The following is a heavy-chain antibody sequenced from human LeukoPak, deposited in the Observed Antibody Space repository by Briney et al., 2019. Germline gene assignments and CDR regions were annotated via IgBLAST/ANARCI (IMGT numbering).Heavy chain of an antibody. V-gene: IGHV4-30-4*01. Sequence: SETLSLTYTVSGGSISSGDYYWSWIRQPPGKGLEWIGYIHYSGTTYYNPSLKSRVTISVDTSKNQFSLKRSSVTAADTAVYYCARVFSSDDKIDYWGQGTLVTVSS. CDR3: ARVFSSDDKIDY. CDR2: IHYSGTT. D-gene: IGHD1-1*01. J-gene: IGHJ4*02. CDR1: GGSISSGDYY.